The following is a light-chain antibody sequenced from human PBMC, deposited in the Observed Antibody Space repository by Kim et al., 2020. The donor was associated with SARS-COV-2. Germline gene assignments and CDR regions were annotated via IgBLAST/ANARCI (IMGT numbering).Light chain of an antibody. CDR2: GAS. CDR1: QSVGSN. J-gene: IGKJ2*01. Sequence: EIVMTQSPSTLSVSPGERATLSCRASQSVGSNLAWYQQKPGQAPRLVIYGASTRATGVPARVSGSGSGTEFSLTISSLQPEDFAVYYFQPYNGWPPYTFGQGTKLDI. V-gene: IGKV3-15*01. CDR3: QPYNGWPPYT.